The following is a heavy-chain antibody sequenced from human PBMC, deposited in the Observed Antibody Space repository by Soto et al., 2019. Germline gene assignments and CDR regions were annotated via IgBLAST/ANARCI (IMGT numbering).Heavy chain of an antibody. J-gene: IGHJ6*02. CDR3: AKRTPTVGYYYGMDV. CDR1: GYSISSGSY. Sequence: PSETLSLTCAVSGYSISSGSYCGWIRQSPGKGLEWIGTIYRSGSTYYSPSLKSRVTVSVDTSNNQFSLNLTSVTAADTAVYYCAKRTPTVGYYYGMDVWGQGTTVTVSS. CDR2: IYRSGST. V-gene: IGHV4-38-2*01. D-gene: IGHD4-17*01.